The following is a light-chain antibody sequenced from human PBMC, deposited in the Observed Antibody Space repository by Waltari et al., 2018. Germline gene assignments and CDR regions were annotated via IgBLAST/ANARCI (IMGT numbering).Light chain of an antibody. CDR2: DVS. CDR1: SSDVGGYNY. CDR3: SSYTSSSTPGV. V-gene: IGLV2-14*03. Sequence: QSALTQPASVSGSPGQSITISCPGTSSDVGGYNYVSWYQQHPGKAPKLRIYDVSNRPSVVSNRFSGSKSGNTASLTISGLQAEDEADYYCSSYTSSSTPGVFGGGTKLTVL. J-gene: IGLJ2*01.